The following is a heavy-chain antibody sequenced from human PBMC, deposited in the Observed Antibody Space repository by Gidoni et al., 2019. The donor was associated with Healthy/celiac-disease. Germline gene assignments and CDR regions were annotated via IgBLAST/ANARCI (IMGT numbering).Heavy chain of an antibody. CDR2: ISGSGGST. Sequence: EVQLVESGGGLVQPGGSLRLSCAASGFTFSSYAMSWVRQAPGKGLEWVSAISGSGGSTYYADSVKGRFTISRDNSKNTLYLQMNSLRAEDTAVYYCANSLYCSGGSCPNYYYYGMDVWGQGTTVTVSS. V-gene: IGHV3-23*04. CDR1: GFTFSSYA. J-gene: IGHJ6*02. CDR3: ANSLYCSGGSCPNYYYYGMDV. D-gene: IGHD2-15*01.